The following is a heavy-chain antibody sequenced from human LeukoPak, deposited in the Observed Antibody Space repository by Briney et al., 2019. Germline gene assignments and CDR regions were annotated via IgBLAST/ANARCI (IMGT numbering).Heavy chain of an antibody. J-gene: IGHJ5*02. CDR2: ISGSGGST. Sequence: PGGSLRLSCAASGFTFSSYAMSWARQAPGKGLERVSAISGSGGSTYYADSVKGRFTISRDNSKNTLYLQMNSLRAEDTAVYYCAKFRDSSSWVWFDPWGQGTLVTVSS. V-gene: IGHV3-23*01. CDR1: GFTFSSYA. CDR3: AKFRDSSSWVWFDP. D-gene: IGHD6-13*01.